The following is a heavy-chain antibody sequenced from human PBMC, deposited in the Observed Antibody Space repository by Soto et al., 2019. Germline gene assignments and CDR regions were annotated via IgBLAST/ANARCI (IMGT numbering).Heavy chain of an antibody. J-gene: IGHJ4*02. V-gene: IGHV3-23*01. CDR2: ISGRGGST. CDR1: GFTFSSYS. CDR3: AKENGYSSSWFEFDY. Sequence: PGGSLRLSCAASGFTFSSYSMNWVRQAPGKGLEWVSYISGRGGSTYYADSVKGRFTISRDNSKNTLYLQMNSLRAEDTAVYYCAKENGYSSSWFEFDYWGQGTLVTVSS. D-gene: IGHD6-13*01.